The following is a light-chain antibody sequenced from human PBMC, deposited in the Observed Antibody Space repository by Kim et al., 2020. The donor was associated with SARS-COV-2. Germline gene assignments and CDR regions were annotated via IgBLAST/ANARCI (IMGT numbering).Light chain of an antibody. Sequence: AAGGDRVTITCRAGQDVGNELGWYQQKSGKAPKLLIYAASSLQSGVPSRFSGSGSGTDFTLTISSLQPEDFATYYCLQDSIYPRTFGQGTKVDIK. J-gene: IGKJ1*01. CDR1: QDVGNE. V-gene: IGKV1-6*01. CDR3: LQDSIYPRT. CDR2: AAS.